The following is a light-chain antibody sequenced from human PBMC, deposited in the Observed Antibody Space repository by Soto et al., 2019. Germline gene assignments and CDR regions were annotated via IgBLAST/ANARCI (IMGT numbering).Light chain of an antibody. CDR1: RDVGSD. Sequence: TQMTQTPLSLSASVGEKIIITCRASRDVGSDVSWYQQKPGQAPKLVIYAASNLYTGVPSRFSGRRSGTEFTLTISSLQPEDFASYYCLQDYGDSWTFGQGTKVEIE. CDR3: LQDYGDSWT. CDR2: AAS. J-gene: IGKJ1*01. V-gene: IGKV1-6*01.